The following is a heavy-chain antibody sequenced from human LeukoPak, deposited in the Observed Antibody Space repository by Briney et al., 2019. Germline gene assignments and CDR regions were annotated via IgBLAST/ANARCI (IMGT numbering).Heavy chain of an antibody. V-gene: IGHV3-23*01. Sequence: GGSLRLSCAASGFTFSSYAMSWVRQAPVKGLEWVSAISHSGDTIYYADSVKGRFTISRDNSQNALHLQMNSLRAEDTAVYYCAKDVGDHSFDIWGQGTMVTVCS. CDR3: AKDVGDHSFDI. J-gene: IGHJ3*02. D-gene: IGHD2-15*01. CDR2: ISHSGDTI. CDR1: GFTFSSYA.